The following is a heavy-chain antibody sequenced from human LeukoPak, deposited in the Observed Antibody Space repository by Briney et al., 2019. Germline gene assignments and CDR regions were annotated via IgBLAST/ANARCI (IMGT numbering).Heavy chain of an antibody. V-gene: IGHV4-59*01. Sequence: SETLSLTCTVSGGSIGSYYWSWIRQPPGKGLEWIGYIYYSGSTNYNPSLKSRVTISVDTSKNRFSLKLSSVTAADTAVYYCAREGYYGSGSYPLYYFDYWGQGTLVTVSS. CDR2: IYYSGST. D-gene: IGHD3-10*01. CDR3: AREGYYGSGSYPLYYFDY. CDR1: GGSIGSYY. J-gene: IGHJ4*02.